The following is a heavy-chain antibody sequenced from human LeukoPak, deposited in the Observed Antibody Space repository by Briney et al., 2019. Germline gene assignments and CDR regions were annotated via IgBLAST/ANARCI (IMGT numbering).Heavy chain of an antibody. CDR3: ARGPRNDP. D-gene: IGHD1-14*01. CDR1: GYPFTTWE. J-gene: IGHJ5*02. Sequence: ASVKVSCKTSGYPFTTWEINWVRQAAGQGLEWMGWVHPNGGNTAYAQKFQGRVTMTRDTSIRTAYMELSGLTSDDTAVYFCARGPRNDPWGQRTLVTVSS. CDR2: VHPNGGNT. V-gene: IGHV1-8*01.